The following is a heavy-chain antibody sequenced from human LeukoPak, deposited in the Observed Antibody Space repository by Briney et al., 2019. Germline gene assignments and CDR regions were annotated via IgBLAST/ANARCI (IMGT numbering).Heavy chain of an antibody. CDR2: VSWNSAKI. J-gene: IGHJ4*02. CDR3: AREPTVMIL. V-gene: IGHV3-9*01. Sequence: GGSLRLSCAASGFTFDDYAMHWVRQAPGKGLEWVSGVSWNSAKIAYADSVKGRFTISRDNAKNSLYLQMNSLRVEDTAVYYRAREPTVMILWGQGTLVTVSS. CDR1: GFTFDDYA. D-gene: IGHD4-11*01.